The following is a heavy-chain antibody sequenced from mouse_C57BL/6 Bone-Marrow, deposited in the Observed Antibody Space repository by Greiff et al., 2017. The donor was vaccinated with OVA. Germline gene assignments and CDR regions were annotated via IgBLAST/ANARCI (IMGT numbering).Heavy chain of an antibody. V-gene: IGHV1-15*01. D-gene: IGHD1-1*01. CDR2: IDPETGGT. J-gene: IGHJ2*01. CDR3: TGLLRYYFDY. CDR1: GYTFTDYE. Sequence: VQLVESGAELVRPGASVTLSCKASGYTFTDYEMHWVKQTPVHGLEWIGAIDPETGGTAYNQKFKGKAILTADKSSSTAYMELRSLTSEDSAVYYCTGLLRYYFDYWGQGTTLTVSS.